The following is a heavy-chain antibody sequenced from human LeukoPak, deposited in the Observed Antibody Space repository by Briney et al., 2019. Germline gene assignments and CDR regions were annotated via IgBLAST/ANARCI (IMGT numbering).Heavy chain of an antibody. D-gene: IGHD2-21*01. V-gene: IGHV1-8*01. CDR2: MNPNSGST. CDR3: ARVSGAYCGGDCYSEAFDI. Sequence: ASVKVSCKAPGYTFISYDINWVRQATGQGLEWMGWMNPNSGSTLYAQKFQGRVTMTRDNSIGTAYMELSSLRSEDTAVYYCARVSGAYCGGDCYSEAFDIWGQGTMVTVSS. J-gene: IGHJ3*02. CDR1: GYTFISYD.